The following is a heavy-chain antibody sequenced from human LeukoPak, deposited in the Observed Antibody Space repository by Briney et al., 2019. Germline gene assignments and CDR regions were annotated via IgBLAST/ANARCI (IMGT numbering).Heavy chain of an antibody. V-gene: IGHV1-2*02. CDR3: ARASGSYWWFDP. CDR1: GGTFSSYA. Sequence: ASVKVSCKASGGTFSSYAISWVRQAPGQGLEWMGCVNPNSGDTNYAQKFQGSVTMTRDTSISTVYMELSRLRSDDTAVYYCARASGSYWWFDPWGQGTLVTVSS. CDR2: VNPNSGDT. D-gene: IGHD1-26*01. J-gene: IGHJ5*02.